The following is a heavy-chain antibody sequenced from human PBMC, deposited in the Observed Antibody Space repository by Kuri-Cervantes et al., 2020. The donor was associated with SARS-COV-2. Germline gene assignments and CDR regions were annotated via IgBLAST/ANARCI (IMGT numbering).Heavy chain of an antibody. V-gene: IGHV3-21*01. D-gene: IGHD3-22*01. CDR1: GFTVSSNY. CDR2: ISSSSSYI. CDR3: ARSLTYYYDSSGYYLVWGDAFDI. Sequence: GESLKISCAASGFTVSSNYMSWVRQAPGKGLEWVSSISSSSSYIYYADSVKGRFTISRDNAKNSLYLQMNSLRAEDTAVYNCARSLTYYYDSSGYYLVWGDAFDIWGQGTMVTVSS. J-gene: IGHJ3*02.